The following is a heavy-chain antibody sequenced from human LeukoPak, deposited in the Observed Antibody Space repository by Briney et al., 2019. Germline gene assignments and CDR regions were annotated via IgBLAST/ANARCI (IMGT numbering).Heavy chain of an antibody. Sequence: GGSLRLSCAASGFTFRSYGMHWVRQAPGKGLEWVAVIWYDGSNKYYADSVKGRFTISRDNSKNTLYLQMNSLRAEDTAVYYCAKEPTYYYDSSGYYLDYWGQGTLVTVSS. CDR3: AKEPTYYYDSSGYYLDY. CDR1: GFTFRSYG. CDR2: IWYDGSNK. D-gene: IGHD3-22*01. V-gene: IGHV3-33*06. J-gene: IGHJ4*02.